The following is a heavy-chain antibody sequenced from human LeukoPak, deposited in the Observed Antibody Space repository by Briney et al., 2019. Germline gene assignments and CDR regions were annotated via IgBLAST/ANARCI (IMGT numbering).Heavy chain of an antibody. V-gene: IGHV3-30*02. J-gene: IGHJ3*02. CDR3: AKKTIVGATVDAFDI. D-gene: IGHD1-26*01. CDR2: IRYDGFNK. Sequence: GGSLRLPCAASGFTFSNYGMHWVRQAPGKGLEWVASIRYDGFNKYYADSLKGRFTISRDNSKNTLYLQMNGLRAEDTAVYYCAKKTIVGATVDAFDIWGQGTMVIVSS. CDR1: GFTFSNYG.